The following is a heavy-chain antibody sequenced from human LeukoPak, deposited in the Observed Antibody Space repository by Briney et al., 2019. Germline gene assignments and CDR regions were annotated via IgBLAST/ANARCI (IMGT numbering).Heavy chain of an antibody. J-gene: IGHJ4*02. D-gene: IGHD4-17*01. CDR2: INSDGSST. CDR3: ARVGGDYVGLDY. V-gene: IGHV3-74*01. CDR1: GFTFSSYW. Sequence: PGGSLRLSCAASGFTFSSYWMHWVRQAPGKGLVWVSRINSDGSSTSYADSVKGRLTISRDNAKNTLYLQMNSLRAEDTAVYYCARVGGDYVGLDYWGQGTLVTVSS.